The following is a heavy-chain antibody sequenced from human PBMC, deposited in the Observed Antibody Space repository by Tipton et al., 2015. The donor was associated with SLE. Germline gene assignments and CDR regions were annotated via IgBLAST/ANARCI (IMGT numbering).Heavy chain of an antibody. D-gene: IGHD2-2*01. Sequence: RSLRLSCAASGFSFGDYAMSWVRQAPGKGLEWVGFIRSKDYGGSAEYAASVKGRFTLSRDDSRSIVYLQMNSLKTEDTAVYYCTRGWHQQSSAFYFWGQGTLVTVSS. CDR1: GFSFGDYA. CDR3: TRGWHQQSSAFYF. V-gene: IGHV3-49*04. J-gene: IGHJ4*02. CDR2: IRSKDYGGSA.